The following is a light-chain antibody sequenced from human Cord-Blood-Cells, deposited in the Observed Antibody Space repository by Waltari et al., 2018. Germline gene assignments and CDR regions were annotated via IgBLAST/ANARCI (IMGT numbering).Light chain of an antibody. J-gene: IGKJ1*01. CDR1: LSVLYSSNNKNY. V-gene: IGKV4-1*01. Sequence: DIVMTQSPDSLAVPLGERATTNCKSSLSVLYSSNNKNYLAWYQQKPGQPPKLLIYWASTRESGVPDRFSGSGSGTDFTLTISSLQAEDVAVYYCQQYYSTPWTFGQGTKVEIK. CDR2: WAS. CDR3: QQYYSTPWT.